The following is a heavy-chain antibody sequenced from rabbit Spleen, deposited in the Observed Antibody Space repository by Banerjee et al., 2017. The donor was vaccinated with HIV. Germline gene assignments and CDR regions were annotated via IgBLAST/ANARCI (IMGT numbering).Heavy chain of an antibody. CDR2: IYGGGSDNT. D-gene: IGHD4-2*01. V-gene: IGHV1S40*01. J-gene: IGHJ4*01. Sequence: QSLEESGGDLVKPGASLTLTCTAFGFSFSSYYYMCWVRQAPGKGLEWIACIYGGGSDNTYYASWAKGRFTISKTSSTTVTLQVTSLTVADTATYFCARHDWSYNYAATLWGPGTLVTVS. CDR3: ARHDWSYNYAATL. CDR1: GFSFSSYYY.